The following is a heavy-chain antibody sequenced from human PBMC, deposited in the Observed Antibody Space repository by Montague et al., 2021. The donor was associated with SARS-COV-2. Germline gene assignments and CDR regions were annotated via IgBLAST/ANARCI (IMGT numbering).Heavy chain of an antibody. CDR1: GFTFDDYA. V-gene: IGHV3-9*01. Sequence: SLRLSCAASGFTFDDYAMHWVRQVPGKGLEWVSGISWNSGAINYADSVKGRFTISRDNAKRSLYLQMNGLRPGDTAVYYCAKSVLVVPAAISYYYGMDVWGHGTTVTVSS. CDR3: AKSVLVVPAAISYYYGMDV. J-gene: IGHJ6*02. D-gene: IGHD2-2*01. CDR2: ISWNSGAI.